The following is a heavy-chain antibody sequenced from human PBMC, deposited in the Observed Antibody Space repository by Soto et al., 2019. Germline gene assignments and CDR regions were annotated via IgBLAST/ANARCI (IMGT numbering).Heavy chain of an antibody. CDR1: GYTFTSYD. V-gene: IGHV1-8*01. CDR2: MNPNSGNT. J-gene: IGHJ6*03. D-gene: IGHD2-2*01. CDR3: ARGYCSSTSCYSRYYYYMDV. Sequence: ASVKVSCKASGYTFTSYDINWVQQATGQGLEWMGWMNPNSGNTGYAQKFQGRVTMTRNTSISTAYMELSSLRSEDTAVYYCARGYCSSTSCYSRYYYYMDVWGKGTTVTVSS.